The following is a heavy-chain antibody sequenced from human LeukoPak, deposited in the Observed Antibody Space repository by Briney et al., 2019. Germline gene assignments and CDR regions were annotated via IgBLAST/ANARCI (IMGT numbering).Heavy chain of an antibody. CDR2: IYHSGST. Sequence: SETLSLTCSVSGGSISSYYWGWIRQPPGKGLEWIGSIYHSGSTYYNPSLKSRVTISVDTSKNQFSLKLSSVTAADTAVYYCARDSSGFDYWGQGTLVTVSS. CDR1: GGSISSYY. D-gene: IGHD3-22*01. CDR3: ARDSSGFDY. V-gene: IGHV4-38-2*02. J-gene: IGHJ4*02.